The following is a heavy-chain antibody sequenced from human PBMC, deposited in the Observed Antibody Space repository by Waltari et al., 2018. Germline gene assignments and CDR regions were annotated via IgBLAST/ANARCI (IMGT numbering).Heavy chain of an antibody. CDR1: GFSLSTSGVG. V-gene: IGHV2-5*02. CDR2: IYWDDDK. J-gene: IGHJ5*02. CDR3: AYRLTGNGWNTGWVDP. D-gene: IGHD1-1*01. Sequence: QITLKESGPTLVKPTETLTLTCTFSGFSLSTSGVGVGWIRQPPGKALEWLVFIYWDDDKRYSPSLKSRLTITKDTSKNQVVLTMTNMDPVDTATYYCAYRLTGNGWNTGWVDPWGQGILVTVSS.